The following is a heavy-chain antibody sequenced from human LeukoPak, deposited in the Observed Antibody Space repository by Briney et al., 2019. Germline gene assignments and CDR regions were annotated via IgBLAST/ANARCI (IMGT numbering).Heavy chain of an antibody. CDR1: GGSISTSGYY. CDR3: AKESRGWGLVVPAAPPSIDY. CDR2: IYYSGST. V-gene: IGHV4-39*02. J-gene: IGHJ4*02. D-gene: IGHD2-2*01. Sequence: SETLSLTCIVSGGSISTSGYYWGWVRQPPGMGLEWIASIYYSGSTYYNPSLKSRVTISVDTSKNQFSLKLNSVTASDTAVYYCAKESRGWGLVVPAAPPSIDYWGQGTLVTVSS.